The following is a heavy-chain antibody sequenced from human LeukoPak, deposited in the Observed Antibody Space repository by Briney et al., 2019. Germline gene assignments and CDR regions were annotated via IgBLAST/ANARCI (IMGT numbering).Heavy chain of an antibody. V-gene: IGHV4-59*08. CDR3: ARQDDIVGANTLVH. CDR2: IYYSGST. CDR1: GGSISSYY. D-gene: IGHD1-26*01. J-gene: IGHJ4*02. Sequence: PSETLSLTCTVSGGSISSYYWSWIRQPPGKGLEWIGYIYYSGSTDYNPSLKSRVTISVDTSNNQVSLKLRSVTAADTAVYYCARQDDIVGANTLVHWGQGILVTVSS.